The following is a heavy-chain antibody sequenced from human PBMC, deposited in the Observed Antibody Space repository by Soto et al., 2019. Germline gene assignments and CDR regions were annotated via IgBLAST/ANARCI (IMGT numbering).Heavy chain of an antibody. V-gene: IGHV3-23*01. CDR3: AKVLNTGMFTTRFDY. D-gene: IGHD5-18*01. CDR2: ISGSGGTT. Sequence: PGGSLRLSCAASGFTFSSYAMTWVRQAPGKGLEWVSAISGSGGTTYYADSVQGRFTISRDNSKNTLSLQMDSLRAEDTAIYYCAKVLNTGMFTTRFDYWGQGTLVTVSS. J-gene: IGHJ4*02. CDR1: GFTFSSYA.